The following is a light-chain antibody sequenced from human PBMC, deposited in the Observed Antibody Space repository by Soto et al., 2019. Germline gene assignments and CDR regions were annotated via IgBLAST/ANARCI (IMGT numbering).Light chain of an antibody. Sequence: QSVLTQPASVSGSPGQSITISCTGSISDIGTYNYVSWYQQHSGKAPRLIISDVSDRPSGVSNRFSGSKSGNSASLTISGLQPEDEAHYYCSSYTHNGILYVFGTGTKVTVL. CDR2: DVS. V-gene: IGLV2-14*03. CDR1: ISDIGTYNY. CDR3: SSYTHNGILYV. J-gene: IGLJ1*01.